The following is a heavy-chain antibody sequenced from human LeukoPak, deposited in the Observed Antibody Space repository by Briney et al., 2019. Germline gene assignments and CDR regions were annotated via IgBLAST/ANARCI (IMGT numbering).Heavy chain of an antibody. CDR1: GGSISSSSYY. J-gene: IGHJ5*02. V-gene: IGHV4-39*07. D-gene: IGHD4/OR15-4a*01. CDR3: ARTTRETLWCAEDNWFDP. CDR2: IYYSGST. Sequence: PSETLSLTCTVSGGSISSSSYYWGWIRQPPGKGLEWIGSIYYSGSTYYNPSLKSRVTISVDTSKNQFSLKLSSVTAADTAVYYCARTTRETLWCAEDNWFDPWGQGTLVTVSS.